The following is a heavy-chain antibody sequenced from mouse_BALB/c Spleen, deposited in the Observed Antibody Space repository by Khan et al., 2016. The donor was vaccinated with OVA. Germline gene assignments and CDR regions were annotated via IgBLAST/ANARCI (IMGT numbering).Heavy chain of an antibody. CDR1: GDSITSGY. D-gene: IGHD2-14*01. V-gene: IGHV3-8*02. CDR2: IIYTGYT. CDR3: ARSTYRYAFVY. J-gene: IGHJ3*01. Sequence: EVQLQESGPSLVKPSQTLSLTCSVTGDSITSGYWNWIRKFPGSKLEYMGYIIYTGYTYYNPSLKCRISITRHTSKNQYYLQLNSVTDEDTATYYCARSTYRYAFVYWGQGTLVTVSA.